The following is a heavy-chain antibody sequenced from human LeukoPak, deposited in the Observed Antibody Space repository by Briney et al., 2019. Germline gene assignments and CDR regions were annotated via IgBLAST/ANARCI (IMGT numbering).Heavy chain of an antibody. J-gene: IGHJ4*02. CDR1: GFTFSSYS. D-gene: IGHD3-22*01. V-gene: IGHV3-48*01. CDR2: ISSSSSTI. Sequence: PGGSLRLSCAASGFTFSSYSMNWVRQAPGKGLEWVSYISSSSSTIYYADSVKGRFTISRDNAKNSLYLQMNSLRAEDTAVYYCARDGYYDSSGYGFYWGQGTLVTVSS. CDR3: ARDGYYDSSGYGFY.